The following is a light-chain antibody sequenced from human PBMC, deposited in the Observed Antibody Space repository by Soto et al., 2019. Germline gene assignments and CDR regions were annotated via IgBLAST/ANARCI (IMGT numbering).Light chain of an antibody. V-gene: IGKV1-5*03. CDR2: KAS. CDR3: QQYNIPVT. CDR1: QSISSW. Sequence: DIQMTQSPSTLSASVGDRVTITCRASQSISSWLAWYQQKPGKAPKLLIYKASSLESGVPSRFSGSGSGTEFTLTISRLQPDDFAIYYCQQYNIPVTFGQGTKVEIK. J-gene: IGKJ1*01.